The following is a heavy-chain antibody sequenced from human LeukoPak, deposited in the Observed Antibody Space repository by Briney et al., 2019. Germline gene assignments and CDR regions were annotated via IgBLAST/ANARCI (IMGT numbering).Heavy chain of an antibody. CDR2: IYYSGST. J-gene: IGHJ4*02. CDR1: GGSISSGGYY. CDR3: ARDGDDILTGYLDY. Sequence: SGTLSLTCAVSGGSISSGGYYWSWIRQHPGKGLEWIGYIYYSGSTYYNPSLKSRVTISVDTSKNQFSLKLSSVTAADTAVYYCARDGDDILTGYLDYWGQGTLVTVSS. V-gene: IGHV4-31*11. D-gene: IGHD3-9*01.